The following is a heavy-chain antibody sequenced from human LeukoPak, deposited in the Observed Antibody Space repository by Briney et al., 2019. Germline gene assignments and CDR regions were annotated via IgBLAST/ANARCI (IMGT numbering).Heavy chain of an antibody. V-gene: IGHV4-4*07. CDR3: AREYCSSNKCYTAWYF. CDR2: LYSSGST. Sequence: SETLSLTCAVSGASISSYYWSWIRQSAGKGLEWIRRLYSSGSTNYNPSLKSRVTLSLDTPKNQFSLKLNSAPAADTAVYYCAREYCSSNKCYTAWYFWGQGTLVTVSS. D-gene: IGHD2-15*01. J-gene: IGHJ4*02. CDR1: GASISSYY.